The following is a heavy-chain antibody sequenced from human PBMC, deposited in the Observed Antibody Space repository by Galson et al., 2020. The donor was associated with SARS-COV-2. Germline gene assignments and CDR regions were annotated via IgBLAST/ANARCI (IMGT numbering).Heavy chain of an antibody. Sequence: GESLKISCAASGFTFSSYGMHWVRQAPGKGLEWVAAISYDGDNRYYGDSVKGRFTISRDNLKNTVYLQMNSLTAGDTAVYYCAKKGFDIWGQGTMVTVSS. J-gene: IGHJ3*02. CDR1: GFTFSSYG. CDR3: AKKGFDI. V-gene: IGHV3-30*18. CDR2: ISYDGDNR.